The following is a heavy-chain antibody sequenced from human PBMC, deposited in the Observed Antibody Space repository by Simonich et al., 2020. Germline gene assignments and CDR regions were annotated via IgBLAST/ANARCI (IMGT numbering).Heavy chain of an antibody. CDR2: IWYDGSNK. CDR3: ARDRYCSGGSCYYFDY. J-gene: IGHJ4*02. Sequence: QVQLVESGGGVVQPGRSLRLSCAASGFTCSSYGMHWVRQAPGKGLEWVAVIWYDGSNKYYADSVKGRFTISRDNSKNTLYLQMNSLRAEDTAVYYCARDRYCSGGSCYYFDYWGQGTLVTVSS. CDR1: GFTCSSYG. V-gene: IGHV3-33*01. D-gene: IGHD2-15*01.